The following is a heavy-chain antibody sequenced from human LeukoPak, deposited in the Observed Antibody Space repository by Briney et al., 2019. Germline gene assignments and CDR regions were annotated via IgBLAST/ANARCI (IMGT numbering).Heavy chain of an antibody. Sequence: GGSLRLSCAASGFTFSSYSMNWVRQAPGKGLEWVSSISSSSSYIYYADSVKGRFTISRDNAKNSLCLQMNSLRAEDTAVYYCARGRRGCSSTSCYNGEFDYWGQGTLVTVSS. J-gene: IGHJ4*02. CDR3: ARGRRGCSSTSCYNGEFDY. CDR2: ISSSSSYI. V-gene: IGHV3-21*01. D-gene: IGHD2-2*02. CDR1: GFTFSSYS.